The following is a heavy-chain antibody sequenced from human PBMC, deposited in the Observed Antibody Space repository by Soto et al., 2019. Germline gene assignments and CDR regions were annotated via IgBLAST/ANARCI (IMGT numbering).Heavy chain of an antibody. Sequence: GESLKISCKGSGYSFTSYWIGWVRQMPGKGLEWMGIIYPGDSDTRYSPSFQGQVTISADKSISTAYLQWSSLKASDTAMYYCARLITMVRGVIISYYYYGMDVWGQGTTVAVSS. CDR1: GYSFTSYW. V-gene: IGHV5-51*01. J-gene: IGHJ6*02. CDR2: IYPGDSDT. D-gene: IGHD3-10*01. CDR3: ARLITMVRGVIISYYYYGMDV.